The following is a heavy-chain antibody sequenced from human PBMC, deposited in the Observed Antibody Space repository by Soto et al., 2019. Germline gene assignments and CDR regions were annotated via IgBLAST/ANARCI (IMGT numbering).Heavy chain of an antibody. CDR2: ISGGGSYI. Sequence: GGSLRLSCSASGFTFSDENMSWVRQAPGEGLEWVSGISGGGSYIFYADSVQGRFSISRDNPKNSLFLEMNSLRVEDTAVYYCARDSDCHSTSCFFPPHVWGQGTTVTVSS. J-gene: IGHJ6*02. CDR1: GFTFSDEN. D-gene: IGHD2-2*01. V-gene: IGHV3-21*06. CDR3: ARDSDCHSTSCFFPPHV.